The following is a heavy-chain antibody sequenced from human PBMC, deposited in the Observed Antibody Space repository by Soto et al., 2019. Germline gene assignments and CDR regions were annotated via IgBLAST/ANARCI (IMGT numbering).Heavy chain of an antibody. V-gene: IGHV3-23*01. D-gene: IGHD1-20*01. J-gene: IGHJ4*02. CDR3: ANGGLMRGYNWNHIRLYYFDY. Sequence: GSLRLSCAASGFTFSSYAMSWVRQAPGKGLEWVSAISGSGGSTYYADSVKGRFTISRDNSKNTLYLQMNSLRAEDTAVYYCANGGLMRGYNWNHIRLYYFDYWGQGTLVTVSS. CDR1: GFTFSSYA. CDR2: ISGSGGST.